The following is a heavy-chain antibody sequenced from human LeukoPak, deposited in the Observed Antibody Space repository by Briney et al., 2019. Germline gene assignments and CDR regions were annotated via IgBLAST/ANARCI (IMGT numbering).Heavy chain of an antibody. CDR2: ISSTSRSYI. J-gene: IGHJ4*02. Sequence: GGSLRLSCAASGFTFSSYNMNWVRQAPGKGLEWVSSISSTSRSYIYYADSVKGRFTISRDNAKNSLYLQMNSLRAEDTAVYYCARVMGATALSYYFDYWGQGTLVTVSS. V-gene: IGHV3-21*01. CDR1: GFTFSSYN. D-gene: IGHD1-26*01. CDR3: ARVMGATALSYYFDY.